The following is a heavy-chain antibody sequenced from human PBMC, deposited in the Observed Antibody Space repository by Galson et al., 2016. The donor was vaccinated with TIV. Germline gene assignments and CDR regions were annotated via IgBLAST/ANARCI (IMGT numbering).Heavy chain of an antibody. V-gene: IGHV3-30*02. CDR3: ARGRGINGGLYFDY. J-gene: IGHJ4*02. CDR2: IRSDGSKK. CDR1: RFPFSNFP. Sequence: SLRLSCAASRFPFSNFPMPWVRQAPGKGLDWVAFIRSDGSKKYADSVAGRFAPSRDNSKNTVSLQMNSLKPEDTALYFSARGRGINGGLYFDYWGRGTLVTVSS. D-gene: IGHD3-10*01.